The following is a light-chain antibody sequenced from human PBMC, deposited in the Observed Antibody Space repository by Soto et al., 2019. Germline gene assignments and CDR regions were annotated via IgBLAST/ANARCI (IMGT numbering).Light chain of an antibody. CDR2: DVS. CDR1: SSDVGGYTF. J-gene: IGLJ2*01. CDR3: SSYTSSSTSVV. V-gene: IGLV2-14*01. Sequence: QSLLTQPASVSGSPGQSITISCTGTSSDVGGYTFVSWYQQHPGKAPKLMIYDVSNRPSGVSNRFSGSKSGNTASLTISGLQAEDEADYYCSSYTSSSTSVVFGGGTKLTVL.